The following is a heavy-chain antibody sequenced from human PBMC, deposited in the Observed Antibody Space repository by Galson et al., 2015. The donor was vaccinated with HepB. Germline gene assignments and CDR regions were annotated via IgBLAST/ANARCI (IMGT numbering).Heavy chain of an antibody. Sequence: SCAASGFTFSGSAIHWVRQAPGQGLEWMGWINTKTGNPTYVQGFRGRFLFSLDTSVNTANLQISSLKAEDTAVYYCATSPYYGSGTYYNAWFGPWGQGTLVTVSS. CDR2: INTKTGNP. D-gene: IGHD3-10*01. J-gene: IGHJ5*02. V-gene: IGHV7-4-1*02. CDR3: ATSPYYGSGTYYNAWFGP. CDR1: GFTFSGSA.